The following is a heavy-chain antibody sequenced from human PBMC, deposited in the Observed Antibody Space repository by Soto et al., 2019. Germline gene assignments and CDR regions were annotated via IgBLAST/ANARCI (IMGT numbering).Heavy chain of an antibody. V-gene: IGHV3-48*01. J-gene: IGHJ4*02. CDR3: ARDPLFTGPRASLWPIYFDY. D-gene: IGHD1-26*01. CDR1: GFTFSSYS. Sequence: EVQLVESGGGLVQPGGSLRLSCAASGFTFSSYSMNWVRQAPGKGLEWVSYISSSSSTIYYADSVKGRFTISRDNAKNSLYLQLNRLRAKDTAVSYCARDPLFTGPRASLWPIYFDYWGQGTLVIVSS. CDR2: ISSSSSTI.